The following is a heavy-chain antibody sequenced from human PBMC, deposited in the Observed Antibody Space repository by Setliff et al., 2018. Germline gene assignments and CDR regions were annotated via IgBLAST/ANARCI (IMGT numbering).Heavy chain of an antibody. Sequence: LSLTCSVSGASLTTYYWHWIRQPPGKGLEWIGFIDNRGTTNYNPALKSRVTISTDASKNHFALTLTSMTAADTAVYYCARDPLAASGTIYYGLDVWGQGTTVTVSS. CDR3: ARDPLAASGTIYYGLDV. V-gene: IGHV4-59*01. CDR2: IDNRGTT. CDR1: GASLTTYY. J-gene: IGHJ6*02. D-gene: IGHD6-13*01.